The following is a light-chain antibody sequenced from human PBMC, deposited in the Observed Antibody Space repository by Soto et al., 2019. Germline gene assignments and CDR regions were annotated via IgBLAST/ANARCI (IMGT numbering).Light chain of an antibody. CDR2: DAS. V-gene: IGKV3-11*01. CDR1: QSVSSY. CDR3: QQRSNWPPIT. Sequence: ENVLTQSPATVSLSPWERATLSSRASQSVSSYLAWYQQKPGQAPRLLIYDASNRATGIPARFSGSGSGTDFTLTIRRLEPEDFAVYYCQQRSNWPPITFGQGTRLEI. J-gene: IGKJ5*01.